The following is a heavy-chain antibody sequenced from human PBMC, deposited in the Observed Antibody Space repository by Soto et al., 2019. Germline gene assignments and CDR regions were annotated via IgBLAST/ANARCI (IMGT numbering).Heavy chain of an antibody. CDR3: ATTAAPYLYGPGHTDSFEI. CDR1: GFSLINAKMG. V-gene: IGHV2-26*01. D-gene: IGHD2-8*02. CDR2: IFAHDGK. J-gene: IGHJ3*02. Sequence: QVTLKESGPVLVKPTETLTLTCTVSGFSLINAKMGVTWIRQPPGLALEWLAHIFAHDGKAYSTSLKSRLIISKNTSKSQVVLTRTSMGPVDTATYYCATTAAPYLYGPGHTDSFEIWGQGMMVTVSP.